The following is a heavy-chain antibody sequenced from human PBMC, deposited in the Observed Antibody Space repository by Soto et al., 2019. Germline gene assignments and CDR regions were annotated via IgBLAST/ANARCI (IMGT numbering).Heavy chain of an antibody. CDR2: ISSSSSYI. J-gene: IGHJ6*02. V-gene: IGHV3-21*01. Sequence: LRLSCAASGLTFSSYSMNWVRQAPGKGLEWVSSISSSSSYIYYADSVKGRFTISRDNAKNSLYLQMNSLRAEDTAVYYCARDDYGDYYYYGMDVWGQGTTVTVSS. D-gene: IGHD4-17*01. CDR1: GLTFSSYS. CDR3: ARDDYGDYYYYGMDV.